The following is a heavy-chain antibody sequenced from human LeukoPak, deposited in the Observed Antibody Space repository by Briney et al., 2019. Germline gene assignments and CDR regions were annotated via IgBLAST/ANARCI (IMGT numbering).Heavy chain of an antibody. CDR3: ATDIAAAGTAFDI. D-gene: IGHD6-13*01. Sequence: SETLSLTCTVSGGSISSYYWSWIRQPPGKGLEWIGYIYYSGSTNYNPSLKSRVTISVDTSKNQFSLKLSSVTAADTAVYYCATDIAAAGTAFDIWGQGTMVTVPS. CDR1: GGSISSYY. V-gene: IGHV4-59*01. CDR2: IYYSGST. J-gene: IGHJ3*02.